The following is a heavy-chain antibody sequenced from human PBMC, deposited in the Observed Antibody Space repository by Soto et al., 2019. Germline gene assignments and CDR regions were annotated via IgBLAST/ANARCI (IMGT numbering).Heavy chain of an antibody. D-gene: IGHD6-19*01. Sequence: GESLKISCQGSGYNFTNYWISWVRQMPGKGLEWVGRIDPSDSYTNYSPSFQGHVTISTDNSISTAYLQWSSLKASDTAMYFCARRVGSGYYYGMDVWGQGTTVTVS. V-gene: IGHV5-10-1*01. CDR2: IDPSDSYT. CDR1: GYNFTNYW. J-gene: IGHJ6*02. CDR3: ARRVGSGYYYGMDV.